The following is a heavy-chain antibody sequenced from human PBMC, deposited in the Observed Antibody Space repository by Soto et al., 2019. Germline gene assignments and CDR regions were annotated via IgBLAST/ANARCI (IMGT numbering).Heavy chain of an antibody. D-gene: IGHD3-3*01. CDR1: GGSISSGCYS. J-gene: IGHJ5*02. Sequence: SETQSLTCAVSGGSISSGCYSWSWIRQPPGKGLEWIGYIYHSGSTYYNPSLKSRVTISVDRSKNQFSLKLSSVTAADTAVYYCARDRGFWSGYLNWFDPWGQGTLVTVSS. CDR3: ARDRGFWSGYLNWFDP. V-gene: IGHV4-30-2*01. CDR2: IYHSGST.